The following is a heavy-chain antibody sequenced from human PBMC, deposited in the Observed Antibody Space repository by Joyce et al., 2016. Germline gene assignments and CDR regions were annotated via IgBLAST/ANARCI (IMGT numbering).Heavy chain of an antibody. Sequence: EVQLVESGGGLVQPGGSLRLSCSASGFIFSSDAMHCVRQAPGKGLEYVSAISNNGGSTYYADSVKGRVAISRDNSKNTLYLQMSSLRADDTAVYYCVKDSRGYSSGWYFDYWGQGTLVTVSS. CDR1: GFIFSSDA. CDR2: ISNNGGST. V-gene: IGHV3-64D*06. J-gene: IGHJ4*02. D-gene: IGHD6-19*01. CDR3: VKDSRGYSSGWYFDY.